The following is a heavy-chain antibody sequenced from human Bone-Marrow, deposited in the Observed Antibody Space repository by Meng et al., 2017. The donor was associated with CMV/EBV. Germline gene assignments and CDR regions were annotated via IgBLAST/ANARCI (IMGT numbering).Heavy chain of an antibody. D-gene: IGHD1-26*01. CDR1: GFTFSTYT. CDR3: ARDGSGSPDY. J-gene: IGHJ4*02. V-gene: IGHV3-21*01. Sequence: GGSLRLSCAASGFTFSTYTMNWVRQAPGKGLEWVSSITSSSSYIFYTDSVKGRFTISRDNAKNSLYLQMNSLRAEDTAVYYCARDGSGSPDYWGQGTLVTVSS. CDR2: ITSSSSYI.